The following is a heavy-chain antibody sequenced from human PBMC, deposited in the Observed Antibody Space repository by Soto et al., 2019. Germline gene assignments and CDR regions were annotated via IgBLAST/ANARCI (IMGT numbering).Heavy chain of an antibody. V-gene: IGHV5-51*01. D-gene: IGHD6-19*01. CDR2: IYPGDSDT. CDR1: GYTFIGYW. Sequence: PGESLKISCKGSGYTFIGYWIAWVRQMPGKGLEWVGLIYPGDSDTRYSPSLQGHVTISAVKSSTTAYLEWASLKASDTAIYYCASGSGWNTTHFSYAMDVWGQGTPVTVSS. J-gene: IGHJ6*02. CDR3: ASGSGWNTTHFSYAMDV.